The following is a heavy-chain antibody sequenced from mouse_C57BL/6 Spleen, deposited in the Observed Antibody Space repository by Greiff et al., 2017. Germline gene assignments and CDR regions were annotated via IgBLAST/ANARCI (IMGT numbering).Heavy chain of an antibody. V-gene: IGHV14-1*01. Sequence: VQLQQSGAELVRPGASVKLSCTASGFNIKDYYMHWVKQRPEQGLEWIGRIDPEDGDTESAPKFQGKATMTADTSSNTAYLQLSSLTSEDTAVYYCTTNYGSSYAWFAYWGQGTLVTVSA. CDR3: TTNYGSSYAWFAY. CDR1: GFNIKDYY. D-gene: IGHD1-1*01. J-gene: IGHJ3*01. CDR2: IDPEDGDT.